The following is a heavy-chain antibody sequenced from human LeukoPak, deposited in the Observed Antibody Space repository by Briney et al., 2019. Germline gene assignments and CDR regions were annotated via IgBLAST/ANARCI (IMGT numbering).Heavy chain of an antibody. CDR1: GFTFNIYA. Sequence: GGSLRLSCAASGFTFNIYAMNWVRQAPGKGLEWVSSIGGRFGHTYYADSVKGRFTISRDNSKNTLYLQMGSLRAEDMAVYYCARDSSGWYLGYYYYMDVWGKGTTVTVSS. D-gene: IGHD6-19*01. J-gene: IGHJ6*03. CDR3: ARDSSGWYLGYYYYMDV. V-gene: IGHV3-23*01. CDR2: IGGRFGHT.